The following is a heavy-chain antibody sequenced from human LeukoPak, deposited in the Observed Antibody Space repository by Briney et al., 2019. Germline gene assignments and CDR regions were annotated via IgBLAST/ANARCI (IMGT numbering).Heavy chain of an antibody. V-gene: IGHV1-18*01. CDR2: ISAYNGNT. D-gene: IGHD6-19*01. CDR1: GYTFTSYG. J-gene: IGHJ6*02. CDR3: ATPLEGYSSGRPSYYYGMDV. Sequence: ASVKVSCKASGYTFTSYGISWVRQAPGQGLEWMGWISAYNGNTNYAQKLQGRVTMTTDTSTSTAYMELRSLRSDDTAVYYCATPLEGYSSGRPSYYYGMDVWGQGTTVTVSS.